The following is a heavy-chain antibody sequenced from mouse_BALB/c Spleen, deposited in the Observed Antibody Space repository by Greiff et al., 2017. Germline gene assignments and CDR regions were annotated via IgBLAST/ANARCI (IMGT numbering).Heavy chain of an antibody. Sequence: DVQLQESGGGLVQPGGSLRLSCATSGFTFTDYYMSWVRQPPGKALEWLGFIRNKANGYTTEYSASVKGRFTISRDNSQSILYLQMNTLRAEDSATYYCARGNYFDYWGQGTTLTVSS. CDR3: ARGNYFDY. CDR2: IRNKANGYTT. CDR1: GFTFTDYY. J-gene: IGHJ2*01. V-gene: IGHV7-3*02.